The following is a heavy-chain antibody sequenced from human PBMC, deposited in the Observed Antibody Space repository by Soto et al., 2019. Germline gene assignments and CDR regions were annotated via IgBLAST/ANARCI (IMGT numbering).Heavy chain of an antibody. CDR1: GFTFSSYG. J-gene: IGHJ4*02. Sequence: QVQLVESGGGVVQPGRSLRLSCAASGFTFSSYGMHWVRQAPGKGLEWVAVIWYDGSNKYYADSVKGRFTISRDNSKNTLSLQMNSLRAEDRAVYYCARDQEEIVVVVAAPSGVSYYRGQGTLVTVSS. CDR3: ARDQEEIVVVVAAPSGVSYY. V-gene: IGHV3-33*01. D-gene: IGHD2-15*01. CDR2: IWYDGSNK.